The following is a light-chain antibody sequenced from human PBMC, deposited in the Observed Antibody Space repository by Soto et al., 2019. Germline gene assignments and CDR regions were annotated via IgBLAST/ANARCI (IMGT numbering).Light chain of an antibody. CDR2: DVS. J-gene: IGLJ1*01. V-gene: IGLV2-11*01. CDR1: SSDFGGYNY. Sequence: SVLTQPRSVSGSPGQSVTISCTGTSSDFGGYNYVSWYQQHPGKAPKLMIYDVSKRPSGVPDRFSGSKSGNTASLTISGLQAEDEADYYCCSYAGSYTFVVFGTGTKVTVL. CDR3: CSYAGSYTFVV.